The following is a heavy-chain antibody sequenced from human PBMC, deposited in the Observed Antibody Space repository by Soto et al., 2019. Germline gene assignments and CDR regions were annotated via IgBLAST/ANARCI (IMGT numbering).Heavy chain of an antibody. CDR2: IYYSGST. CDR1: GGSISSSSYY. V-gene: IGHV4-39*01. Sequence: QLQLQESGPGLVKPSEALSLTCSVSGGSISSSSYYWGWIRQPPGKGLEWIGSIYYSGSTSYNPSLKCLVTISRDKSKTQSSLKLSALTAADTAVYYCARLEGLATISDYFDVWGQGTLVTVSS. D-gene: IGHD6-19*01. J-gene: IGHJ4*02. CDR3: ARLEGLATISDYFDV.